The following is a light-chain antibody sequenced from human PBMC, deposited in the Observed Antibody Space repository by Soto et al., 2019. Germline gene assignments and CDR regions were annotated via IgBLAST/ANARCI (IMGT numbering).Light chain of an antibody. CDR3: QQYGSSPGWT. CDR2: GAS. J-gene: IGKJ1*01. Sequence: EIVLTQSPGTLYLSPGERATLSCRASQSVSSSYLAWYQQKPGQAPRLLIYGASSRATGIPDRFSGSGSGTYFTLTIRRLEAEDFALYYCQQYGSSPGWTFGQGTKVEIK. CDR1: QSVSSSY. V-gene: IGKV3-20*01.